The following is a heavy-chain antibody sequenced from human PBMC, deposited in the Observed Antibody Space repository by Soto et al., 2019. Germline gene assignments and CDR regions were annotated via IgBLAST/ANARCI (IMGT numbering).Heavy chain of an antibody. CDR3: IQSRCGGDCLQSYASHYYYGMDV. D-gene: IGHD2-21*02. CDR1: GFSLSTSGVG. V-gene: IGHV2-5*02. J-gene: IGHJ6*02. CDR2: IYWDDDK. Sequence: QITLKESGPTLVKPTQTLTLTCTFSGFSLSTSGVGVGWIRQPPGKALEWLALIYWDDDKRYSPSLRSRLTIHKDTTKTKVVLTMTTMDPVDTATYYCIQSRCGGDCLQSYASHYYYGMDVWGQGTTVTVSS.